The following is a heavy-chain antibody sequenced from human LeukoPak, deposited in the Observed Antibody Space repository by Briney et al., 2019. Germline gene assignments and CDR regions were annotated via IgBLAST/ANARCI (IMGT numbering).Heavy chain of an antibody. Sequence: SETLSLTCTVSGGSISSGSYYWSWIRQPAGKGLERIGRIYTSGSTNHNPSLKSRVTISVDMSKNQFSLKLSSVTAADTAVYYCARDPPLNWYYYYYYMDVWGKGTMVTVSS. V-gene: IGHV4-61*02. CDR3: ARDPPLNWYYYYYYMDV. CDR2: IYTSGST. CDR1: GGSISSGSYY. J-gene: IGHJ6*03.